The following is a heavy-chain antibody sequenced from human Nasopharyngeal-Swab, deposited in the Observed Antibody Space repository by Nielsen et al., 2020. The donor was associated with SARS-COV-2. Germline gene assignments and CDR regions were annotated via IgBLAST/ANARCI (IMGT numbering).Heavy chain of an antibody. Sequence: WIRQPPGKGLEWVSYISSSSSTIYYADSVKGRFTISRDNAKNSLYLQMNSLRAEDTAVYYCARDYSNSIGYYGMDVWGQGTMVTVSS. J-gene: IGHJ6*02. CDR2: ISSSSSTI. D-gene: IGHD4-11*01. CDR3: ARDYSNSIGYYGMDV. V-gene: IGHV3-48*04.